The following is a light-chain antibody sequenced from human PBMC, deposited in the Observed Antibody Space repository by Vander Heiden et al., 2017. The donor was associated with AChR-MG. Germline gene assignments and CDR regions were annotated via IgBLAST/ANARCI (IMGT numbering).Light chain of an antibody. J-gene: IGKJ4*01. CDR3: QQYECYSLSLT. CDR1: QSISSW. V-gene: IGKV1-5*03. CDR2: KAS. Sequence: DIQMTQSPSTLSASVGDRVTITCRASQSISSWLAWYQQKPGKAPKLLIYKASTLESGVPSRFSGSGSGTEFTLTISSLQPDDFATYYCQQYECYSLSLTFGGGTKVEIK.